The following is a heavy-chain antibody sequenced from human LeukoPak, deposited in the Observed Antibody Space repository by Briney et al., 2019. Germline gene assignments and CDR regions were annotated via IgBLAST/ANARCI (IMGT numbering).Heavy chain of an antibody. V-gene: IGHV4-34*01. CDR1: GGSFSGYY. CDR3: ARDFGGGYDLGNDAFDI. J-gene: IGHJ3*02. Sequence: SETLSLTCAVYGGSFSGYYWSWIRQPPGKGLEWIGEINHSGSTYYNPSLKSRVTISVDTSKNQFSLKLSSVTAADTAVYYCARDFGGGYDLGNDAFDIWGQGTMVTVSS. CDR2: INHSGST. D-gene: IGHD5-12*01.